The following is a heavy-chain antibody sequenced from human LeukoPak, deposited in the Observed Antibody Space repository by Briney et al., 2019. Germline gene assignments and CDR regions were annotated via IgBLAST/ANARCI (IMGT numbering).Heavy chain of an antibody. CDR3: TKNYYISYYYYYMDV. D-gene: IGHD1-26*01. CDR2: IRSKAYGGTT. V-gene: IGHV3-49*04. Sequence: GGSLRLSCTASGFTFGDYAMSWVRQAPGKGLEWVGFIRSKAYGGTTEYAASVKGRFTISRDDSKSIAYLQMNSLKTEDTAVCYCTKNYYISYYYYYMDVWGKGTTVTVSS. CDR1: GFTFGDYA. J-gene: IGHJ6*03.